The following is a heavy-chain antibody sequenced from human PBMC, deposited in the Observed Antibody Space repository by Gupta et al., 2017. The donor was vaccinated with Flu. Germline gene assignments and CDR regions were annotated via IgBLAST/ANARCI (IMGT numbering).Heavy chain of an antibody. J-gene: IGHJ4*02. CDR2: ISSSGTYI. V-gene: IGHV3-21*02. Sequence: EVQLMESGGGLVKPGGSLRLSCAASGFAFSSYTMSWVRQAPGKGLEWVSYISSSGTYIYYADSMKGRFTISRDNARNSLFLQVNNLRAEDTAGYYCVKALAAIGTPYLDYWGQGTLVTVSS. CDR3: VKALAAIGTPYLDY. CDR1: GFAFSSYT. D-gene: IGHD6-13*01.